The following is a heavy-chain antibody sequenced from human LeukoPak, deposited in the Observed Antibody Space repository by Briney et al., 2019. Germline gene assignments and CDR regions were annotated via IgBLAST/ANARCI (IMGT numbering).Heavy chain of an antibody. CDR1: GGSFSGYY. D-gene: IGHD4-17*01. CDR2: INHSGST. CDR3: ARGSGTMTTVTTRMRYYYGMDV. J-gene: IGHJ6*02. V-gene: IGHV4-34*01. Sequence: SETLSLTCAVYGGSFSGYYWSWIRQPPGKGLEWIGEINHSGSTNYNPSLKSRVTISVDTSKSQFSLKLSSVTAADTAVYYCARGSGTMTTVTTRMRYYYGMDVWGQGTTVTVSS.